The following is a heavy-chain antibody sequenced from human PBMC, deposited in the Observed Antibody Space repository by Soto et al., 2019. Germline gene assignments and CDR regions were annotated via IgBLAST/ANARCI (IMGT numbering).Heavy chain of an antibody. D-gene: IGHD6-19*01. Sequence: VQLVESGGGVVQPGRSLRLSCAASGFTFSDYAMHWVRQAPGKGLEWVAVVSHDGRNTHYADSVKGRFTISRDSSKNTVSLDMTRLRAEETAVYYCAKGGRQWLVTSDFNYWGQGALVTVSS. CDR3: AKGGRQWLVTSDFNY. CDR2: VSHDGRNT. CDR1: GFTFSDYA. J-gene: IGHJ4*02. V-gene: IGHV3-30*18.